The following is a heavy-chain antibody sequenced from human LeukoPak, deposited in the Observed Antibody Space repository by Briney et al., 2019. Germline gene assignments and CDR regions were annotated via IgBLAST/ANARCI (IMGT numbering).Heavy chain of an antibody. CDR3: ASDYYDSSGYFSLGY. J-gene: IGHJ4*02. D-gene: IGHD3-22*01. Sequence: SETLSLTCTVSGGSISSGSYYWSWIRQPAGKGLEWIGRIYTSGSTNYNPSLKSRVTISVDTSKNQFSLKLSSVTAAGTAVYYCASDYYDSSGYFSLGYWGQGTLVTVSS. CDR2: IYTSGST. CDR1: GGSISSGSYY. V-gene: IGHV4-61*02.